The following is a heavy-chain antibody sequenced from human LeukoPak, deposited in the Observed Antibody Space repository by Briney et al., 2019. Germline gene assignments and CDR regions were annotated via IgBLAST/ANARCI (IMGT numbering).Heavy chain of an antibody. D-gene: IGHD2-15*01. CDR2: ISWNSGSI. J-gene: IGHJ4*02. V-gene: IGHV3-9*01. Sequence: GGSLRLSCAASGFTFDDYAMHWVRHAPGKGLEWVSGISWNSGSIGYADSVKGRFTISRDNAKNSLYLQMNSLRAEDTALYYCVKDMDWRGYCSGGSCGTIDYWGQGTLVTVSS. CDR1: GFTFDDYA. CDR3: VKDMDWRGYCSGGSCGTIDY.